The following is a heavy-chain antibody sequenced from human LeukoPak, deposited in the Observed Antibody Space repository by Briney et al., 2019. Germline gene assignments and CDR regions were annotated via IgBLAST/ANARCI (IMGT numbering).Heavy chain of an antibody. Sequence: VASVKVSCKASGYTFTGYYMHWVRQAPGQGLEWMGRINPNSGGTNYAQKFQGRVTTTRDTSISTAYMELSRLRSDDTAVYYCARDWQWPEGDYWGQGTLVTVSS. CDR2: INPNSGGT. CDR3: ARDWQWPEGDY. V-gene: IGHV1-2*06. D-gene: IGHD6-19*01. CDR1: GYTFTGYY. J-gene: IGHJ4*02.